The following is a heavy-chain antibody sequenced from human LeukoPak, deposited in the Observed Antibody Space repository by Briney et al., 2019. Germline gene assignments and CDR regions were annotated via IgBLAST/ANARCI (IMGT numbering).Heavy chain of an antibody. J-gene: IGHJ3*02. CDR3: ARGGDYGFDAFDI. V-gene: IGHV3-74*01. CDR2: INSDGSST. D-gene: IGHD4-17*01. CDR1: GFTFSSYW. Sequence: PGGSLRLSCAASGFTFSSYWMPWVRQAPGKGLVWVSRINSDGSSTSYADSVKGRFTISRDNAKDTLYLQMNSLRAEDTAVYYCARGGDYGFDAFDIWGQGTMVTVSS.